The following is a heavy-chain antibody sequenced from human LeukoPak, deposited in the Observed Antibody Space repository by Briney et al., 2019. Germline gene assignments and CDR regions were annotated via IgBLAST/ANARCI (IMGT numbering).Heavy chain of an antibody. CDR2: ISYDGSNK. V-gene: IGHV3-30*18. J-gene: IGHJ5*02. CDR1: EFTFSSYG. Sequence: PGGSLRLSCAASEFTFSSYGMHWVRQAPGKGLEWVAVISYDGSNKYYADSVKGRFTISRDNSKNTLYLQMNSLRAEDTAVYYCAKGAELLWFGETSPFDPWGQETLVTVSS. CDR3: AKGAELLWFGETSPFDP. D-gene: IGHD3-10*01.